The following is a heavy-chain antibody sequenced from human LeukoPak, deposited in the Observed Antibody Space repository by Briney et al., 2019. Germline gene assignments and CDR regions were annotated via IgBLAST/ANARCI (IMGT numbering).Heavy chain of an antibody. CDR2: TYYRSKWYN. V-gene: IGHV6-1*01. CDR1: GDSVSSNSAA. Sequence: SQTLSLTCAISGDSVSSNSAAWNWIRQSPSRGLEWLGRTYYRSKWYNDYAVSVKSRITINPDTSKNQFSLQLNSVTPEDTAVYYCARQGPSGYDYGHYYYYYMDVWGQGTLVTVSS. D-gene: IGHD5-12*01. J-gene: IGHJ6*03. CDR3: ARQGPSGYDYGHYYYYYMDV.